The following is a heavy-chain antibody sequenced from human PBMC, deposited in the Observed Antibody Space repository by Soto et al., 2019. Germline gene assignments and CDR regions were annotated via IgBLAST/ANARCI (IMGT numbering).Heavy chain of an antibody. CDR1: GYSFTIYW. Sequence: GESLKISCKGSGYSFTIYWISWVRQMPGKGLEWMGRIDPSDSYTNYSPSFQGHVTISADKSISTAYLQWSSLKASDTAMYYCARXTPHYDFWSGYYPSFDYWGQGTLVTVSS. J-gene: IGHJ4*02. CDR3: ARXTPHYDFWSGYYPSFDY. D-gene: IGHD3-3*01. V-gene: IGHV5-10-1*01. CDR2: IDPSDSYT.